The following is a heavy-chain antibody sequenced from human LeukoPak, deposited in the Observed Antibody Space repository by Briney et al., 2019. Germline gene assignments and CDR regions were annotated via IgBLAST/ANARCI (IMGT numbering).Heavy chain of an antibody. V-gene: IGHV3-7*01. D-gene: IGHD3-10*01. CDR1: GFTFSSYW. Sequence: GGSLRLSCAASGFTFSSYWMSWVRQAPGKGLEWVANIKQDGSEKYYVDSVKGRFTISRDNAKNSLYLQMNSLRTEDTAVYYCAGRYGSGNYYQDYWGQGTLVTVSS. CDR3: AGRYGSGNYYQDY. CDR2: IKQDGSEK. J-gene: IGHJ4*02.